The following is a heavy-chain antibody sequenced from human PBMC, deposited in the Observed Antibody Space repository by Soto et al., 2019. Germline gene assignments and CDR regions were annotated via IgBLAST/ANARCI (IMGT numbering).Heavy chain of an antibody. V-gene: IGHV4-4*07. J-gene: IGHJ5*02. CDR1: GGSITNYY. Sequence: QVQLQQSGPGLVKASETLSLTCTVSGGSITNYYWSWIRQPAGKGLEWIGRMYTKERTNYNLSFKSRVTMSVDTSKNQFSLKLNAVTAADTAVYYCARDDYKDGGNNWVDPWGQGTLVTVSS. CDR3: ARDDYKDGGNNWVDP. CDR2: MYTKERT. D-gene: IGHD3-16*01.